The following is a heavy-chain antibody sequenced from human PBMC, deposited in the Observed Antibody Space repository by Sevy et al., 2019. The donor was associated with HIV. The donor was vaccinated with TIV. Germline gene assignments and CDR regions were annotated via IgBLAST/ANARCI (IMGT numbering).Heavy chain of an antibody. Sequence: ASVKVSCKASGGTFSSYAISWVRQAPGQGLEWMGGIIPIFGTANYAQKFQGRVTITADESTSTAYMELSSLRSEDTAVYYCARAPPGAQFAGGNSQFFDYWGQGTLVTVSS. V-gene: IGHV1-69*13. D-gene: IGHD2-21*02. CDR1: GGTFSSYA. J-gene: IGHJ4*02. CDR3: ARAPPGAQFAGGNSQFFDY. CDR2: IIPIFGTA.